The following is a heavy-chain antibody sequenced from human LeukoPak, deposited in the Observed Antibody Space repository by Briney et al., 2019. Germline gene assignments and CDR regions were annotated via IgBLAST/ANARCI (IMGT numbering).Heavy chain of an antibody. J-gene: IGHJ4*02. V-gene: IGHV4-38-2*02. CDR3: ASLYVGSTHLDF. CDR1: GYSISSGYY. CDR2: IYHSGST. D-gene: IGHD1-26*01. Sequence: SETLSLTCTVSGYSISSGYYWGWIRQPPGKGLEWIGSIYHSGSTYYNPSLKSRVTISIDTSNSQFALKLYSVTAADTAVYYCASLYVGSTHLDFWGQGTLVTVSS.